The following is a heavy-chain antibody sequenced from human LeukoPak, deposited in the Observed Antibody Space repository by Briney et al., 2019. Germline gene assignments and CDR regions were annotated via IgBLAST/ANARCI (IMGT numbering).Heavy chain of an antibody. CDR1: GFTFSSYG. CDR3: AGGPSYYYDSRWFDP. V-gene: IGHV3-33*01. CDR2: IWYDGSNK. J-gene: IGHJ5*02. Sequence: GRSLRLSCAASGFTFSSYGMHWVRQAPGKGLEWVAVIWYDGSNKYYADSVKGRFTISRDNSKNTLYLQMNSLRAEDTAVYYCAGGPSYYYDSRWFDPWGQGTLVTVSS. D-gene: IGHD3-22*01.